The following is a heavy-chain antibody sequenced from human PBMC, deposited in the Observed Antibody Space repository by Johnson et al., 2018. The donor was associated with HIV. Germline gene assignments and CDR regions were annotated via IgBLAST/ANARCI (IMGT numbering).Heavy chain of an antibody. Sequence: VQLVESGGGVVQPGRSLRLSCAASGFTFSSYAMSWVRQAPGKGLEWVSVFYSGGSTYYADSVKGRFTISRDNSKNTLYLQMNSLRAEDTAVYYCARDFSVRAFDIWGQGTMVTVSS. J-gene: IGHJ3*02. CDR1: GFTFSSYA. CDR2: FYSGGST. D-gene: IGHD3-10*01. CDR3: ARDFSVRAFDI. V-gene: IGHV3-66*01.